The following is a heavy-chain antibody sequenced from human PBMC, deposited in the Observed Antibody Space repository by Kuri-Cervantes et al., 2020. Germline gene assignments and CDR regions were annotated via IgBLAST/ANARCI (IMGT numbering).Heavy chain of an antibody. J-gene: IGHJ6*03. D-gene: IGHD6-19*01. CDR1: GFTFDDYA. V-gene: IGHV3-9*01. CDR3: VKVADTLYYYYYMDV. CDR2: ISWNSGSI. Sequence: GGSLRLSCAASGFTFDDYAMHWVRQAPGKDLEWVSGISWNSGSIGYADSVKGRFTISRDNAKNSLYLQMDSLRVEDTALYYCVKVADTLYYYYYMDVWGKGTTVTVSS.